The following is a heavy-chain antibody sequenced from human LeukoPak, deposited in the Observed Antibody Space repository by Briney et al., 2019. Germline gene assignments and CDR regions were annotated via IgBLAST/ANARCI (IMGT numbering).Heavy chain of an antibody. V-gene: IGHV1-69*04. Sequence: ASVKVSCKASGGTFSSYAISWVRQAPGQGLEWMGRIIPILGIANYAQKFQVRVTITADKSTSTAYMELSSLRSEDTAVYYCARWGVSFDYWGQGTLVTGSS. D-gene: IGHD5/OR15-5a*01. CDR2: IIPILGIA. CDR3: ARWGVSFDY. J-gene: IGHJ4*02. CDR1: GGTFSSYA.